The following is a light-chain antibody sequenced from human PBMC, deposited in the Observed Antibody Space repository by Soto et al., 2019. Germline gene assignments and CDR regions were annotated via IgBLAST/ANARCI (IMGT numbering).Light chain of an antibody. CDR3: SSYAGSDNYV. Sequence: HSALTQPPSAYGSPGQSVTISCTGTSSDVGGYNYVSWYQHHPGKAPTLMIYEVSKRPSGVPDRFSGSKSGNTASLTVSGLQAEDEADYYCSSYAGSDNYVFGTGTKVTVL. CDR1: SSDVGGYNY. J-gene: IGLJ1*01. CDR2: EVS. V-gene: IGLV2-8*01.